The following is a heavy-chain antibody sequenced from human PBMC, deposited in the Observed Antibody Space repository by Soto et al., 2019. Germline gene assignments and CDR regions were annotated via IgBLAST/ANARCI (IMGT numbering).Heavy chain of an antibody. D-gene: IGHD2-15*01. CDR2: IYYSGST. CDR1: GGSISSYY. V-gene: IGHV4-59*01. Sequence: SETLSLTCTVSGGSISSYYWSWIRQPPGKGLEWIGYIYYSGSTNYNPSLKSRVTISVDTSKNQFSLKLSSVTAADTAVYYCARGGRGYCSGGSCYSVPWFDPWGQGTLVTAPQ. CDR3: ARGGRGYCSGGSCYSVPWFDP. J-gene: IGHJ5*02.